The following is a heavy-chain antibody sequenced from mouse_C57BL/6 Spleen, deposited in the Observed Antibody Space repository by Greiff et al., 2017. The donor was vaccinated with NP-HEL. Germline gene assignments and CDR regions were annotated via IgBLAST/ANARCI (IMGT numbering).Heavy chain of an antibody. J-gene: IGHJ1*03. D-gene: IGHD3-3*01. V-gene: IGHV1-61*01. CDR2: IYPSDSET. Sequence: QVQLQQPGAELVRPGSSVKLSCKASGYTFTSYWMDWVKQRPGQGLEWIGNIYPSDSETHYNQKFKDKATLTVDKSSSTAYMQLSSLTSEDSAVYYCARRKGRGWYFDVWGTGTTVTVSS. CDR1: GYTFTSYW. CDR3: ARRKGRGWYFDV.